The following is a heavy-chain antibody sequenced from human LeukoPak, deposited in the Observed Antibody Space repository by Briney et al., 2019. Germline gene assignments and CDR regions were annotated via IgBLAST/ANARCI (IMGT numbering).Heavy chain of an antibody. J-gene: IGHJ4*02. CDR3: ASQPDYYGSGSSFDY. V-gene: IGHV4-59*08. Sequence: SETLSLTCTVSGGSIGTYFWSWIRQPPGKGLEWIGYIYYSGSTNSNPSLKSRVTISVDTSKNQFSLNLSSVTAADTAVYYCASQPDYYGSGSSFDYWGQGTLVTVSS. CDR1: GGSIGTYF. D-gene: IGHD3-10*01. CDR2: IYYSGST.